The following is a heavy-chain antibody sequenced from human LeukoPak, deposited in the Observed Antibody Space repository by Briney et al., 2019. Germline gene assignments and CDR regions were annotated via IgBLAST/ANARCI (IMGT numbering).Heavy chain of an antibody. CDR2: ISWNSGSI. D-gene: IGHD2-21*01. CDR3: AKKEGDTYFSWYMDV. CDR1: GFTFDDYA. J-gene: IGHJ6*03. V-gene: IGHV3-9*01. Sequence: PGGSLRLSCAASGFTFDDYAMHWVRQAPGKGLEWVSGISWNSGSIGYADSVKGRFTISRDNSKNTLYLQMNSLRAEDTAIYYCAKKEGDTYFSWYMDVWGKGTTVTVSS.